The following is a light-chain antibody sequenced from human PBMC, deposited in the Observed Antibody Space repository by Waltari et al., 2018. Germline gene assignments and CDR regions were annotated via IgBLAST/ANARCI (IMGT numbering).Light chain of an antibody. J-gene: IGKJ3*01. V-gene: IGKV1-9*01. CDR3: KQVNSYPFT. CDR2: AGS. Sequence: IQLTQSPSSLSASVGDRVTITCRASQGISSYLAWYQQKPGQAPKLLIYAGSTLLNGVPSRFSGGGVGTDFTLTISSLQPEDFATYYCKQVNSYPFTFGPGTTVDIK. CDR1: QGISSY.